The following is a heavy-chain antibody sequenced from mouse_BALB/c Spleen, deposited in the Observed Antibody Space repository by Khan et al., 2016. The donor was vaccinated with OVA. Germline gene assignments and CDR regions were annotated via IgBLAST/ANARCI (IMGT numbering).Heavy chain of an antibody. CDR3: ARDGSRYNYAMDY. CDR2: ISYSGST. J-gene: IGHJ4*01. V-gene: IGHV3-2*02. CDR1: GYSITSDYA. Sequence: EVQLQESGPGLVKPSQSLSLTCTVTGYSITSDYAWNWIRQFPGNKLEWMGYISYSGSTSYNPSLKSRISITRDTSKNQFFLQLNSVPTEDTATYYCARDGSRYNYAMDYWGQGAAVTVSS. D-gene: IGHD2-3*01.